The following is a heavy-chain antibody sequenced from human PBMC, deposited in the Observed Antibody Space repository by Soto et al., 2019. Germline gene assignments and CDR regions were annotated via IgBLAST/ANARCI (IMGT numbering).Heavy chain of an antibody. Sequence: QVQLVESGGGLVKPGGSLRLSCAASGFTFSDYYMSWIRQAPGKGLEWVSYISSSGSTIYYADSVRGRFAISRDNSKKTLYLQMSSLTAEDSAIYYCARGSTDSYPGSRIFDFWGRGTLVTVSS. CDR1: GFTFSDYY. CDR3: ARGSTDSYPGSRIFDF. J-gene: IGHJ4*02. D-gene: IGHD3-10*01. CDR2: ISSSGSTI. V-gene: IGHV3-11*01.